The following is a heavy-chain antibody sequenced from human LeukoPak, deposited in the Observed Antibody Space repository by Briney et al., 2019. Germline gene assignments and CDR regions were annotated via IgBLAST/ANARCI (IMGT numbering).Heavy chain of an antibody. Sequence: PGGSLRLSCAASGFTFSSYWMSWVRQAPGKGLVGVADIKQDGSEKYYVDSVKGRFTIARDNATNSLYLQMNSLRAEDTAVYYCARPGNLIYFDYWGQGTLVTVSS. V-gene: IGHV3-7*01. CDR2: IKQDGSEK. J-gene: IGHJ4*02. CDR3: ARPGNLIYFDY. CDR1: GFTFSSYW. D-gene: IGHD3-10*01.